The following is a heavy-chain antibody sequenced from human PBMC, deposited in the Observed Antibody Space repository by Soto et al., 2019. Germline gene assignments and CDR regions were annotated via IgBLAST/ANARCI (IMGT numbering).Heavy chain of an antibody. J-gene: IGHJ6*02. D-gene: IGHD6-6*01. Sequence: QVQLQESGPGLVKPSGTLSLTCAVSGGSISSSNWWSWVRQPPGKGLEWIGEIYHSGSTNYNPSLKSRVTISVDKSKNQFSLKLSSVTAADTAVYYCVRTSSSAGGRGYYYYGMDVWGQGTTVTVSS. CDR3: VRTSSSAGGRGYYYYGMDV. CDR1: GGSISSSNW. CDR2: IYHSGST. V-gene: IGHV4-4*02.